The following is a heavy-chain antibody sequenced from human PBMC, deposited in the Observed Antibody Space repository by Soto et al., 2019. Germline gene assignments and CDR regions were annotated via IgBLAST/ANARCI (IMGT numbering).Heavy chain of an antibody. J-gene: IGHJ6*03. Sequence: SETLSLTCTVSGGSISSYYWSWIRQPPGKGLEWIGYIYYSGSTNYNPSLKSRVTISVDTSKNQFSLQLNSVTPEDTAVYYCARDRDYYYYYYMDVWGKGTTVTVSS. CDR3: ARDRDYYYYYYMDV. CDR2: IYYSGST. V-gene: IGHV4-59*12. CDR1: GGSISSYY.